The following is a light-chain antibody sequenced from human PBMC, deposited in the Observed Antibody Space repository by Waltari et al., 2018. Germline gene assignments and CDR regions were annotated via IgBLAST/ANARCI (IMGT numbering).Light chain of an antibody. J-gene: IGLJ3*02. CDR2: ELS. CDR1: GSAVGKYDY. Sequence: QSALTQPPAASGSPGQSVTISCTGTGSAVGKYDYVPWYQQHPGKAPKLLIYELSKRPSGVPDRFSGSKSGNTASLTVSGLQAEDEADYYCSSYAGSHYWVFGGGTKLTVL. V-gene: IGLV2-8*01. CDR3: SSYAGSHYWV.